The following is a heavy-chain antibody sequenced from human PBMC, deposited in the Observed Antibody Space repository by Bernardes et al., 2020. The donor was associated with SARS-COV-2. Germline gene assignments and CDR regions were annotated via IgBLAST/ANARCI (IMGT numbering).Heavy chain of an antibody. J-gene: IGHJ6*02. V-gene: IGHV1-18*01. D-gene: IGHD6-13*01. CDR1: GYTFTSYG. Sequence: ASVKVSCKASGYTFTSYGISWVRQAPGQGLEWMGWISAYNGNTNYAQKLQGRVTMTTDTSTSTAYMELRSLRSDDTAVYYCARAGAYSSSWYTSLRYYYGMDVWGQGTTVTVSS. CDR3: ARAGAYSSSWYTSLRYYYGMDV. CDR2: ISAYNGNT.